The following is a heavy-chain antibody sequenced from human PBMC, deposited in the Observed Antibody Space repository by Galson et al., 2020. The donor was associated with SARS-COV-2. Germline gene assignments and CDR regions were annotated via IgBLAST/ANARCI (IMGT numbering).Heavy chain of an antibody. J-gene: IGHJ5*01. D-gene: IGHD2-2*01. CDR2: IYAETT. CDR1: GGSLGAYY. Sequence: SETLSLTCSVSGGSLGAYYWSWIRQSPGEGLEWIGYIYAETTNYNPSLNTRVTISRDTSKNLFSLKLYSVTAADTAVYFCARHSMQWGSWFDSWDQGTQVTVSS. CDR3: ARHSMQWGSWFDS. V-gene: IGHV4-59*01.